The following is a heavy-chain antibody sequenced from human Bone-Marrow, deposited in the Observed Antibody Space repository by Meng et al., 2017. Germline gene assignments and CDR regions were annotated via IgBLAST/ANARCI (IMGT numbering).Heavy chain of an antibody. J-gene: IGHJ5*02. CDR2: ISSSGSTI. CDR1: GFTFSDYY. Sequence: GGSLRLSCAASGFTFSDYYMSWIRQAPGKGLEWVSYISSSGSTIYYADSVKGRFTISRDNAKNSLYLQMNSLRAEDTAVYYCARDLVTMVRGALDPWGQGTLVTVSS. CDR3: ARDLVTMVRGALDP. D-gene: IGHD3-10*01. V-gene: IGHV3-11*04.